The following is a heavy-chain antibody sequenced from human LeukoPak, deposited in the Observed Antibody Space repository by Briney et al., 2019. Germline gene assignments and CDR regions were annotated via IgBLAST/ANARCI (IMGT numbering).Heavy chain of an antibody. CDR3: ARELSGYATA. V-gene: IGHV4-59*01. CDR1: GGSISSYY. D-gene: IGHD5-18*01. Sequence: SETLSLTCTVSGGSISSYYWSWIRQPPGKGLEWIGYINYSGSTNYNPHLQSRVTISVDTSKNQFSLKLSSVTAADTAVYYCARELSGYATAWGQGTLVTVSS. J-gene: IGHJ4*02. CDR2: INYSGST.